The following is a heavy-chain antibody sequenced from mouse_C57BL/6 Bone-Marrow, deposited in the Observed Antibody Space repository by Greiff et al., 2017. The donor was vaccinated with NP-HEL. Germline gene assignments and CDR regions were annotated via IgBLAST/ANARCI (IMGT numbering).Heavy chain of an antibody. CDR2: ISYDGSN. J-gene: IGHJ4*01. D-gene: IGHD1-1*01. V-gene: IGHV3-6*01. CDR1: GYSITSGYY. CDR3: ARALYYYGSSLYYAMDY. Sequence: DVQLQESGPGLVKPSQSLSLTCSVTGYSITSGYYWNWIRQFPGNKLEWMGYISYDGSNNYNPSLKNRISITRDTSKNQFFLKLNSVTTEDTATYYCARALYYYGSSLYYAMDYWGQGTSVTVSS.